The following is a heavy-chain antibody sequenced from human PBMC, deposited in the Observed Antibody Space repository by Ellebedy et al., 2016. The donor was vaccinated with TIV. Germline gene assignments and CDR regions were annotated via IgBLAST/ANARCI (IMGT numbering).Heavy chain of an antibody. Sequence: MPSETLSLTCTVSGASIHSYYWSWIRQPPGKGLEWIGFVHDTGTNYNPSLSNRVAMSLDTSKNQFSLKVNSVTAADTAIYYCAGGHPPDHWGQGTLVTVSA. V-gene: IGHV4-59*01. CDR1: GASIHSYY. CDR3: AGGHPPDH. CDR2: VHDTGT. J-gene: IGHJ5*02.